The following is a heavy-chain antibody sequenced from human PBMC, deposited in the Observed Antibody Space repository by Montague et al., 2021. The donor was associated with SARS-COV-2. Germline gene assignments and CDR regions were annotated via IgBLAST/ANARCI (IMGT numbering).Heavy chain of an antibody. CDR2: IYYSGST. V-gene: IGHV4-59*01. D-gene: IGHD3-22*01. CDR1: GGSISSYY. Sequence: SETLSLTCTVSGGSISSYYWTWIRQPPGKGLEWIGYIYYSGSTNYNPSLKSRVTISVETSKNQFSLKLSSVTAADTAVYYCARVGVITTWFYFHYSGQGTLVSAAS. J-gene: IGHJ4*02. CDR3: ARVGVITTWFYFHY.